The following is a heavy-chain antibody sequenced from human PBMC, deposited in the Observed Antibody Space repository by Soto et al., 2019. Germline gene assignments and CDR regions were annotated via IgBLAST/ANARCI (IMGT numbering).Heavy chain of an antibody. V-gene: IGHV3-23*01. CDR1: GFTFGSYW. CDR2: ISGSGGST. CDR3: AKDRRVLLWFGELPPC. D-gene: IGHD3-10*01. J-gene: IGHJ4*02. Sequence: GGSLRLSCAASGFTFGSYWMSWVRQAPGKGPEWVSAISGSGGSTYYADSVEGRFTISRDNSKNTLYLQMNSLRAEDTAVYYCAKDRRVLLWFGELPPCWGQGTLVTVSS.